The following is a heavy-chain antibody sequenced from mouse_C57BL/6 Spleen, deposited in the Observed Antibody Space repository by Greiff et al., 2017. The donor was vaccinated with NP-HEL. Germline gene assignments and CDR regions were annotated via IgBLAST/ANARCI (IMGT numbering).Heavy chain of an antibody. D-gene: IGHD1-1*01. CDR1: GYTFTDYY. V-gene: IGHV1-19*01. CDR2: INPYNGGT. CDR3: ARDYYGTPDFDV. Sequence: EVQLQQSGPVLVKPGASVKMSCKASGYTFTDYYMNWVKQSHGKSLEWIGVINPYNGGTNYNQKFKGKATLTVDKTSSKDYMELNTLTSEDSAVYYCARDYYGTPDFDVWGTGTTVTVSS. J-gene: IGHJ1*03.